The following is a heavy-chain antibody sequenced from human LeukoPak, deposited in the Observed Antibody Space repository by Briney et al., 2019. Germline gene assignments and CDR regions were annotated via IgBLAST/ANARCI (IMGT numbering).Heavy chain of an antibody. V-gene: IGHV4-38-2*01. CDR3: ARTPVEMATVPYFDY. Sequence: SETLSLTCLVSAYSINSDYYWGWIRQPPGKGLEWIGSISHSGNTYYNPSLRSRVTTSMDTSKNQFSLKLSSVTAADTAVYYCARTPVEMATVPYFDYWGQGTLVTVSS. J-gene: IGHJ4*02. CDR2: ISHSGNT. CDR1: AYSINSDYY. D-gene: IGHD5-24*01.